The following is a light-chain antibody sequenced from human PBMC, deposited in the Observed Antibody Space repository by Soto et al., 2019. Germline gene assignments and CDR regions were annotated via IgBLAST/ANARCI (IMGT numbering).Light chain of an antibody. CDR2: GAS. CDR1: QSVTSDY. V-gene: IGKV3-20*01. CDR3: QQYNNWPPTWT. J-gene: IGKJ1*01. Sequence: EIVLTQSPGTLSLSPGERSTLSCRASQSVTSDYLAWYQQKPGQAPRLLIHGASSRATGIPDRFSGSGSGTDFTLTISRLQSEDFAVYYCQQYNNWPPTWTFGQGTKVDIK.